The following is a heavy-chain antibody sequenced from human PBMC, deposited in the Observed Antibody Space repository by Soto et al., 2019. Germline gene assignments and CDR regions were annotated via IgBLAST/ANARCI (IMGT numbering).Heavy chain of an antibody. J-gene: IGHJ4*02. V-gene: IGHV1-69*06. CDR3: ARFLSGYDPFDY. CDR1: GGTFSSYA. Sequence: GASVKVSCKASGGTFSSYAISWVRQAPGQGLEWMGGIIPIFGTANYAQKFQGRVTITADKSTSTAYMELSSLRSEDTAVYYCARFLSGYDPFDYWGQGTLVTSPQ. D-gene: IGHD5-12*01. CDR2: IIPIFGTA.